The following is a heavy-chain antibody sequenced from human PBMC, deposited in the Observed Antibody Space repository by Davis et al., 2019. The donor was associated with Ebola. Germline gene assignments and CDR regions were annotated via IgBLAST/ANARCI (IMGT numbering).Heavy chain of an antibody. CDR1: GFTFSSYS. CDR3: ARDHTTTYSYHYYGMDV. J-gene: IGHJ6*02. D-gene: IGHD1-26*01. V-gene: IGHV3-21*01. CDR2: ISSSSSYI. Sequence: GGSLRLSCAASGFTFSSYSMNWVRQAPGKGLEWVSSISSSSSYIYYADSVKGRFTISRDNAKNSLYLQMNSLRAEDTAVYYCARDHTTTYSYHYYGMDVWGQGTTVTVSS.